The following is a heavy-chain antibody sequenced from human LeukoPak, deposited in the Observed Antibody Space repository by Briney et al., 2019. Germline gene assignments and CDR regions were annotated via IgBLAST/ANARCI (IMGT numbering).Heavy chain of an antibody. CDR3: ARLSAAVHLGAFDL. D-gene: IGHD3-3*01. V-gene: IGHV4-4*09. CDR1: GVSISPYY. CDR2: IHTSGSN. Sequence: SETLSLTCAVSGVSISPYYWAWIRQPPGKGLEWIGYIHTSGSNNQYPSLKSRVTISVDKSKNHFSLRLTSVTAADTAVYYCARLSAAVHLGAFDLWGQGTMVTVSS. J-gene: IGHJ3*01.